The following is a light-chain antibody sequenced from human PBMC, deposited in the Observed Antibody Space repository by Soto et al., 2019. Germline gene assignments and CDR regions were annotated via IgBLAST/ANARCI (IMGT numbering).Light chain of an antibody. CDR1: QSISNS. J-gene: IGKJ1*01. CDR3: QQYKLYPWT. CDR2: EAS. V-gene: IGKV1-5*03. Sequence: DIQMTQSPSTLSASVGDRVTITCRASQSISNSLAWYQQKPGKAPNLLIYEASILESGVPSRFSGSGFGTEFTVTISSLQPDDFATYYCQQYKLYPWTFGQGTKVEIQ.